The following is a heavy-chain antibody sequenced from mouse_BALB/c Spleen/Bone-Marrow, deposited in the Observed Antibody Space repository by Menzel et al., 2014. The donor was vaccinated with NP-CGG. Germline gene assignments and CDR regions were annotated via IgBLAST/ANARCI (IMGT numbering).Heavy chain of an antibody. CDR1: GYSFTGHF. CDR2: INPYNGDT. J-gene: IGHJ1*01. V-gene: IGHV1-20*02. CDR3: ARVTTDWYFDV. Sequence: EVQLQQSGPELVKPGASVKISCKASGYSFTGHFMNWVMQSHGKSLEWIGRINPYNGDTFYNQKFKGKATLTVDKSSSTAHMELRSLASEDSAVYYCARVTTDWYFDVGGAGTTVTVSS. D-gene: IGHD1-1*01.